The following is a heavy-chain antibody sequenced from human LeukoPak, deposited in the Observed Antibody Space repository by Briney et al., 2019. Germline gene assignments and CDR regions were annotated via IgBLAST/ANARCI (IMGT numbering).Heavy chain of an antibody. CDR2: ISYDGSNK. Sequence: GSSLRLSCAASGFTFSSYGMHWVRQAPGKGLEWVAVISYDGSNKYYADSVKGRFTISRDNSKNTLYLQMNSLRAEDTAVYYCAVVAAPLDAFDIWGQGTMVTVSS. D-gene: IGHD2-15*01. CDR3: AVVAAPLDAFDI. V-gene: IGHV3-30*03. CDR1: GFTFSSYG. J-gene: IGHJ3*02.